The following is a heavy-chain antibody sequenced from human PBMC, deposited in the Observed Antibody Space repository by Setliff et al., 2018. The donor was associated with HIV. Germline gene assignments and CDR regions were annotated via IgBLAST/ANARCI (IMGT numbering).Heavy chain of an antibody. V-gene: IGHV3-74*01. CDR1: GFTFSSYW. CDR3: AREET. CDR2: ISADGSDT. Sequence: GGSLRLSCAASGFTFSSYWIHWVRQAPGKGLVWVSRISADGSDTSYADSVKGRFTISRDNAKNSLYLQMNSLRAEDTAVYYCAREETWGQGTMVTVSS. J-gene: IGHJ3*01.